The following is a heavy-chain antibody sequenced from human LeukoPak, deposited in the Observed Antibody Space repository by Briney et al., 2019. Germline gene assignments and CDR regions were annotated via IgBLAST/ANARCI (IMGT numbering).Heavy chain of an antibody. CDR1: GFTFSSYA. CDR3: AKWDSSAWYDY. Sequence: GGSLRLSCAASGFTFSSYAMSWVRQAPGKGLEWVSAIDGGGGNTYYADSVKGRFTISRDNSKNTLYLQMSSLRAEDTAVYYCAKWDSSAWYDYWGQGTLVTVSS. V-gene: IGHV3-23*01. CDR2: IDGGGGNT. D-gene: IGHD6-19*01. J-gene: IGHJ4*02.